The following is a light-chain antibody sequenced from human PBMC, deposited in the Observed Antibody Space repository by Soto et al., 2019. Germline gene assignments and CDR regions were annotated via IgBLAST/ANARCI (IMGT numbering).Light chain of an antibody. CDR3: QSYDSSLSGWV. J-gene: IGLJ3*02. CDR2: GNS. CDR1: SSNIGAGYD. V-gene: IGLV1-40*01. Sequence: QSVLTQPPSVSGAPGQRVTIPCTGSSSNIGAGYDVHWYHQLPGTAPNLLIYGNSNRPSGVPDRFSGSKSGTSASLAITGLRAEDEADYYCQSYDSSLSGWVFGGGTKLTVL.